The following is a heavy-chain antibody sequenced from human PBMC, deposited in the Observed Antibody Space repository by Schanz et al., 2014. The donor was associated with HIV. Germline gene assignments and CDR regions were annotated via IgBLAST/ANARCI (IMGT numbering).Heavy chain of an antibody. CDR3: ARAPYTSGWYGVDY. V-gene: IGHV1-46*01. CDR2: INPIGGST. J-gene: IGHJ4*02. CDR1: GYTFTSHC. Sequence: QVQLVQSGAEVRKPGASVTVSCKASGYTFTSHCIHWVRQAPGQGFEWMAIINPIGGSTSYAQRLQGRVTMTRDTSTSTVYMELSSLRSEDTAVYYCARAPYTSGWYGVDYWGQGTLVTVSS. D-gene: IGHD6-19*01.